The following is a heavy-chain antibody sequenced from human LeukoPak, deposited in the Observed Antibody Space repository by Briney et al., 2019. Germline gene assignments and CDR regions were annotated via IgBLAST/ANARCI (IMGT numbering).Heavy chain of an antibody. J-gene: IGHJ4*02. Sequence: GASVKVSCKASGGTFSSYAISWVRQAPGQGLEWMGGIIPIFGTANYAQKFQGRVTITADKSTSTAYMELSSLRSEDTAVYYCTRHPNCGGDCYDHWGQGTLVTVSS. D-gene: IGHD2-21*01. CDR2: IIPIFGTA. V-gene: IGHV1-69*06. CDR3: TRHPNCGGDCYDH. CDR1: GGTFSSYA.